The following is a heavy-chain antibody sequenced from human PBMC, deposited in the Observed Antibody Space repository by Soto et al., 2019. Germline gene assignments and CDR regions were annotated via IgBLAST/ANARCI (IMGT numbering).Heavy chain of an antibody. J-gene: IGHJ5*02. CDR2: IGTAGDT. V-gene: IGHV3-13*01. Sequence: GGSLRLSCAASGFTFSSYDMHWVRQATGKGLEWVSAIGTAGDTYYPGSVKGRFTISRENAKNSLYLQMNSLRAGDTAVYYCARGGGYGDYGENWFDPWGQGTLVTVSS. D-gene: IGHD4-17*01. CDR1: GFTFSSYD. CDR3: ARGGGYGDYGENWFDP.